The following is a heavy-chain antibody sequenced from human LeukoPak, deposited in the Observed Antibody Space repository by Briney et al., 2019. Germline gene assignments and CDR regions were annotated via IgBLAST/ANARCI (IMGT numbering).Heavy chain of an antibody. Sequence: GASVKVSCKASGYTFTGNGITWVRQAPGQGLEWMGRIIPILGIANYAQKFQGRVTITADKSTSTAYMELSSLRSEDTAVYYCARAPSGSSWYGDYFDYWGQGTLVTVSS. CDR1: GYTFTGNG. CDR2: IIPILGIA. V-gene: IGHV1-69*04. D-gene: IGHD6-13*01. CDR3: ARAPSGSSWYGDYFDY. J-gene: IGHJ4*02.